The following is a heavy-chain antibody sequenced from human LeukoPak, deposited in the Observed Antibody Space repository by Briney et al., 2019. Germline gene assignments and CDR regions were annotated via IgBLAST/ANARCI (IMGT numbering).Heavy chain of an antibody. Sequence: PGGSLRLSCAASGFTFSSYGMHWVRQAPGKGLEWVAVISYDGSNKYYGDSVKGRFTISRDNSKNTLYLQMNSLRVEDTAVYYCATGNEYYFDHWGQGTLVTVSS. CDR2: ISYDGSNK. CDR1: GFTFSSYG. D-gene: IGHD1-14*01. CDR3: ATGNEYYFDH. V-gene: IGHV3-30*03. J-gene: IGHJ4*02.